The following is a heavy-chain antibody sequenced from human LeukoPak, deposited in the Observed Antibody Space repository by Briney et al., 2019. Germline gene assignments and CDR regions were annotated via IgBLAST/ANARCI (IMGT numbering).Heavy chain of an antibody. CDR2: INPSGGSI. V-gene: IGHV1-46*01. Sequence: PRASVKVSCKASGYIFTSYYMYWVRQAPGQGLEWMGIINPSGGSIRYAQKFQGRVTMTRDTSTSTVYMELSSLRSEDTAVYYCARGRNYYDSSGYYYEGDAFDIWGQGTMVTVSS. CDR1: GYIFTSYY. J-gene: IGHJ3*02. CDR3: ARGRNYYDSSGYYYEGDAFDI. D-gene: IGHD3-22*01.